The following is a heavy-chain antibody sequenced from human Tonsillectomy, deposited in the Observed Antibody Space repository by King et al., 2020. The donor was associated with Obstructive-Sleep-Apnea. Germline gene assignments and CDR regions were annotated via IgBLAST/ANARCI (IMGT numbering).Heavy chain of an antibody. J-gene: IGHJ4*02. CDR2: IYYSGST. Sequence: LQLQESGPGLVKPSETLSLNCTVSGGSISSSNYYWGVIRQPPGKGLEWIGSIYYSGSTHYNPSLKSRVTISLDTSKNQFSLKLSSVTAADTAVYYCGREGRWLQFRGDDYWGQGTLVTVSS. V-gene: IGHV4-39*07. D-gene: IGHD5-24*01. CDR1: GGSISSSNYY. CDR3: GREGRWLQFRGDDY.